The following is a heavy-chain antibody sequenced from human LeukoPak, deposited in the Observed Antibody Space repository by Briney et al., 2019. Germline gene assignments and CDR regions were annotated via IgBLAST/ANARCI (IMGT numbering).Heavy chain of an antibody. CDR1: GYTFTSYW. Sequence: GESLKISYKGSGYTFTSYWIAWVRQMPGKGLEWMGIIYPGDTDTRYSPSFEGQVTISADKSVSTAYLQWSSLKASVTAIYYCARLSYYDSSGYYSPGYYYYGMDVWGQGTTVAVSS. CDR3: ARLSYYDSSGYYSPGYYYYGMDV. D-gene: IGHD3-22*01. CDR2: IYPGDTDT. V-gene: IGHV5-51*01. J-gene: IGHJ6*02.